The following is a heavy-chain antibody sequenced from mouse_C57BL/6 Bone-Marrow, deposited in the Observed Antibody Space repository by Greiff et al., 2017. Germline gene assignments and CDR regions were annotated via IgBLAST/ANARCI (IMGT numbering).Heavy chain of an antibody. J-gene: IGHJ3*01. D-gene: IGHD2-5*01. Sequence: VKLVESGAELVRPGTSVKMSCKASGYTFTNYWIGWAKQRPGHGLEWIGDIYPGGGYTNYNEKFKGKATLTADKSSSTAYMQFSSLTSEDSAIYYCARVSNSWFAYWGQGTLVTVSA. CDR1: GYTFTNYW. CDR3: ARVSNSWFAY. V-gene: IGHV1-63*01. CDR2: IYPGGGYT.